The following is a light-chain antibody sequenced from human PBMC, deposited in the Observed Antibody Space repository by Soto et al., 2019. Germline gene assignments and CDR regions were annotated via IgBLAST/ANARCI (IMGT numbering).Light chain of an antibody. J-gene: IGLJ1*01. Sequence: QSALTQPASVSGSPGQSITISCTGTSSDVGGYNYVSWYQQHPGRAPKLMIYEVSNRSSRVSNRFSGSKSGNTASLTISGLQAEDEADYYCSSYTSSSTYIFGTGTKVTVL. CDR2: EVS. CDR3: SSYTSSSTYI. V-gene: IGLV2-14*01. CDR1: SSDVGGYNY.